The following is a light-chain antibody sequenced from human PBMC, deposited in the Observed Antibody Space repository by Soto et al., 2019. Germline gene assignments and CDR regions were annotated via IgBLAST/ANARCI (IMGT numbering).Light chain of an antibody. CDR3: QQYGSSPRIT. CDR1: QSISDT. CDR2: GAS. Sequence: EIVMTQSPATLSVSPGGRATLSCRASQSISDTLTWYQQKPGQAXRLLXYGASSRATGIPDRFSGSGSGTDFTLTISRLEPEDFAVYYCQQYGSSPRITFGQGTRLEIK. V-gene: IGKV3-20*01. J-gene: IGKJ5*01.